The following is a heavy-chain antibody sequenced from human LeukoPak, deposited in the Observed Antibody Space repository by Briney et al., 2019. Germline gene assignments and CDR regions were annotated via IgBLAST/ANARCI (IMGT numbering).Heavy chain of an antibody. Sequence: ASVKVSCKASGGTFSSYAISWVRQAPGQGLEWMGWINPNSGGTNYAQKFQGRVTMTRDTSISTAYMELSRLRSDDTAVYYCAREGVAAASETIDYWGQGTLVTVSS. CDR1: GGTFSSYA. D-gene: IGHD6-13*01. V-gene: IGHV1-2*02. CDR2: INPNSGGT. CDR3: AREGVAAASETIDY. J-gene: IGHJ4*02.